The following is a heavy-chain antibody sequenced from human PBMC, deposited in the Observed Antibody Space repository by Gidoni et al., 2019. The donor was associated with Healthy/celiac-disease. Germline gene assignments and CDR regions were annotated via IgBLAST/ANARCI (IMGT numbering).Heavy chain of an antibody. V-gene: IGHV3-30-3*02. CDR2: ISYDGRNK. CDR3: ASLIAVAGDFDY. CDR1: GFTLSCYA. Sequence: QVQLVESGGGVVQPGRSLRLSCAASGFTLSCYAMHWVRQATGKGLEWVEVISYDGRNKYYAVSVKVRFTISRDNSKNTLYLQMNSLRADDTAVYYCASLIAVAGDFDYWGQGTLVTVSS. J-gene: IGHJ4*02. D-gene: IGHD6-19*01.